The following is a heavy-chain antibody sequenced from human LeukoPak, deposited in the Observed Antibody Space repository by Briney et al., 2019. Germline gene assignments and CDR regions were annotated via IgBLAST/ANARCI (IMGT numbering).Heavy chain of an antibody. D-gene: IGHD3-16*01. J-gene: IGHJ4*02. Sequence: ASETLPLTCTVSGGSISSYYWSWIRQPPGKGLEWIGYIYYSGNTNYNPSLKSRVTISVDTSKNQFSLKLTSVTAADTAVYYCASQFGWGQGTLVTVSS. CDR3: ASQFG. CDR2: IYYSGNT. V-gene: IGHV4-59*01. CDR1: GGSISSYY.